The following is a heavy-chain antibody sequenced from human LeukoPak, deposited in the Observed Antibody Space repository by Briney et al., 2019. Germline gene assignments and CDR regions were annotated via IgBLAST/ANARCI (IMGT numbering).Heavy chain of an antibody. J-gene: IGHJ4*02. Sequence: GGSLRLSCAASGFTFSSYGMHWVRQAPGKGLEWVAVISYDGSNKYYADSVKGRFTISRDNSKNTLYLQMNSLRAEDTAVYYCAKDNYDSSGYYPYYFDYWGQGTLVTVSS. V-gene: IGHV3-30*18. D-gene: IGHD3-22*01. CDR3: AKDNYDSSGYYPYYFDY. CDR1: GFTFSSYG. CDR2: ISYDGSNK.